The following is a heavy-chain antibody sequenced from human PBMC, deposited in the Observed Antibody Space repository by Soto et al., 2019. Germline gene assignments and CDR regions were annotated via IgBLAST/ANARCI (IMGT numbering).Heavy chain of an antibody. CDR2: IYYGGST. Sequence: SETLSLTCTVSGGSISSGGYYWSWIRQHPGKGLEWIGYIYYGGSTYYNPSLKSRVTISVDTSKNQFSLKLSSVTAADTAVYYCARVVTTGYYYYGMDVWGQGTTVTVSS. V-gene: IGHV4-31*03. CDR1: GGSISSGGYY. J-gene: IGHJ6*02. D-gene: IGHD4-17*01. CDR3: ARVVTTGYYYYGMDV.